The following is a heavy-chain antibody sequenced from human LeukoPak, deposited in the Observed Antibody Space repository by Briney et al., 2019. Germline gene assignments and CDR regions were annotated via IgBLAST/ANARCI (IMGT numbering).Heavy chain of an antibody. V-gene: IGHV1-46*03. J-gene: IGHJ3*02. CDR3: ARGYSSSWYDRGAFDI. CDR2: INPSGGST. CDR1: GYTFTSYY. D-gene: IGHD6-13*01. Sequence: ASVKVSCKASGYTFTSYYMHWVRQAPGQGLEWMGIINPSGGSTSYAQKFQGRVTMTRDTSTSTVYMELSRLRFEDTAVYYCARGYSSSWYDRGAFDIWGQGTMVTVSS.